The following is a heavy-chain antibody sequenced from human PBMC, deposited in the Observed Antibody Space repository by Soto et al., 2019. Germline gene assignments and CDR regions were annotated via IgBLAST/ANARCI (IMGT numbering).Heavy chain of an antibody. CDR1: GYSFTSYW. V-gene: IGHV5-51*01. Sequence: PGESLKISCKGSGYSFTSYWIGWVRQMPGKGLEWMGIIYPGDSDTRYSPSFQGQVTISADKSISTAYLQWSSLKASDTAMYYRARAVAGTRDEYYYYYYGMDVWGQGTTVTVSS. J-gene: IGHJ6*02. D-gene: IGHD6-19*01. CDR2: IYPGDSDT. CDR3: ARAVAGTRDEYYYYYYGMDV.